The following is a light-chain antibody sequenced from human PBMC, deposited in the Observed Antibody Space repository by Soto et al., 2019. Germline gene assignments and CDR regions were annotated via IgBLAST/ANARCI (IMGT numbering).Light chain of an antibody. V-gene: IGKV1-39*01. CDR2: AAS. CDR1: QSISTY. Sequence: DIQRTHSPSSLSASVLYRVTITCLASQSISTYLNWYQQKPGKAPKFLISAASSLRSGVPSRFSGSGSGTDFTLTISSLQPDDFATYYCQHYNSYSEAFGQGTKVDIK. J-gene: IGKJ1*01. CDR3: QHYNSYSEA.